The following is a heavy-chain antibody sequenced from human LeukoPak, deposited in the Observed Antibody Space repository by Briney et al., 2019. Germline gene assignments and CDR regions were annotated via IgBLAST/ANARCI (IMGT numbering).Heavy chain of an antibody. CDR2: IYYGGSP. CDR3: ARLSLVWVGDATTEFLGWFDP. Sequence: SETLSLTCTVSGGSISTTSNSWGWAWIRQRPGKGLEWIGSIYYGGSPYYTSSLKSRVTISVDSSKNHFSLKLSSVTAADTAVYYCARLSLVWVGDATTEFLGWFDPWGQGTLVTVSS. CDR1: GGSISTTSNS. V-gene: IGHV4-39*02. D-gene: IGHD3-10*01. J-gene: IGHJ5*02.